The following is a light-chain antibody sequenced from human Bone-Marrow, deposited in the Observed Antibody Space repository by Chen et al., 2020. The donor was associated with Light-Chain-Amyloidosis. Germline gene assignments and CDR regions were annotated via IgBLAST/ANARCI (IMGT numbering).Light chain of an antibody. CDR1: NIARYS. CDR2: DDS. V-gene: IGLV3-21*02. Sequence: SYPLTQPASVSVVPGQTARISCGGKNIARYSVHWYQLKAGQAPVVLVYDDSDRLSGVPERFSGSKSGITATLTIDRVEDGDEAGYYCQVWDSSSNHVIFGGGTQLTVL. CDR3: QVWDSSSNHVI. J-gene: IGLJ2*01.